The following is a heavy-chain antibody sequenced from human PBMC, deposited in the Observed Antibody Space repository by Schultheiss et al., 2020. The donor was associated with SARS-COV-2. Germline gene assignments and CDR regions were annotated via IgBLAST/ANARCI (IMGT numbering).Heavy chain of an antibody. D-gene: IGHD2-2*01. CDR1: GGSISSYY. CDR3: ARPHRRSTSCYYLCGAFDI. CDR2: IYYSGST. V-gene: IGHV4-59*01. J-gene: IGHJ3*02. Sequence: SQTLSLTCTVSGGSISSYYWSWIRQPPGKGLEWIGYIYYSGSTNYNPSLKSRVTISVDTSKNQFSLKLSSVTAADTAVYYCARPHRRSTSCYYLCGAFDIWGQGTMVTVSS.